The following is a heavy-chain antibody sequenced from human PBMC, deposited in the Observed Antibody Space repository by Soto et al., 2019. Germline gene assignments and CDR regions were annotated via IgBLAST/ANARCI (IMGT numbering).Heavy chain of an antibody. V-gene: IGHV1-3*01. Sequence: ASVKVSCKASGYTFTSYAMHWVRQAPGQRLEWMGWINAGNGNTKYSQKFQGRVTITRDTSASTAFMELSSLRSEDTAVYYCAATIFGVVTPFDYWGQGTLVTVSS. J-gene: IGHJ4*02. CDR3: AATIFGVVTPFDY. CDR1: GYTFTSYA. CDR2: INAGNGNT. D-gene: IGHD3-3*01.